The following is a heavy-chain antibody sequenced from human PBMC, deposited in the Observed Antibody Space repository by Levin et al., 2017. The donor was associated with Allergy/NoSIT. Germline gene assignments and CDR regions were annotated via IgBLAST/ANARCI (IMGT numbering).Heavy chain of an antibody. D-gene: IGHD5-12*01. CDR2: IGTAGDT. CDR1: GFTFSSYD. J-gene: IGHJ4*02. Sequence: GESLKISCAASGFTFSSYDMHWVRQATGKGLEWVSAIGTAGDTYYPGSVKGRFTISRENAKNSLYLQMNSLRAGDTAVYYCARGRKRGYSGYDYPLFVYWGQGTLVTVSS. V-gene: IGHV3-13*01. CDR3: ARGRKRGYSGYDYPLFVY.